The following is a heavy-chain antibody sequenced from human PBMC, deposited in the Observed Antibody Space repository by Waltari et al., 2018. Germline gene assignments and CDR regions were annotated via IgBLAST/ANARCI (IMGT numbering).Heavy chain of an antibody. Sequence: QVQLVQSGVEVKRPGASVKVSCKASGYSFTRIDINWVRTATGQVLEWMGWRNPNRGNTDYAQRFQGRVTMTRDTSISAADMELTNLRSEDTAVYYCARGYSHDRDGAFDIWGQGTMVIVSS. V-gene: IGHV1-8*01. J-gene: IGHJ3*02. CDR2: RNPNRGNT. D-gene: IGHD4-4*01. CDR3: ARGYSHDRDGAFDI. CDR1: GYSFTRID.